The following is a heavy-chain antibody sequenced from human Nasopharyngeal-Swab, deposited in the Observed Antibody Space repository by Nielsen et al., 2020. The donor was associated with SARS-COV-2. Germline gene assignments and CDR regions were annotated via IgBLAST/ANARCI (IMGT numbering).Heavy chain of an antibody. CDR1: GYAFTSYG. CDR2: SSAYNGNT. CDR3: ARASIAAAGTGGDP. J-gene: IGHJ5*02. V-gene: IGHV1-18*01. Sequence: ASVEVSCKASGYAFTSYGVSWVRHAPGQGREWMGWSSAYNGNTNYAQKLQGRVTMTTDTSTSTAYMELRSLRCDDTAVYYCARASIAAAGTGGDPWGQGTLVTVSS. D-gene: IGHD6-13*01.